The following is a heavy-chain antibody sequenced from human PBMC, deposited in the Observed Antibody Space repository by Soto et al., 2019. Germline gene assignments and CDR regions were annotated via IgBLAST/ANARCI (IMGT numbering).Heavy chain of an antibody. CDR2: IYSGGST. D-gene: IGHD3-22*01. V-gene: IGHV3-66*01. Sequence: GGSLRLSCAASGFTVSSNYMSWVRQAPGKGLEWVSVIYSGGSTYYADSVKGRFTISRDNSKNTLYLQMNSLRAEDTAVYYCAREEGSYYDSSASNWFDPWGQGTLVTVSS. CDR3: AREEGSYYDSSASNWFDP. CDR1: GFTVSSNY. J-gene: IGHJ5*02.